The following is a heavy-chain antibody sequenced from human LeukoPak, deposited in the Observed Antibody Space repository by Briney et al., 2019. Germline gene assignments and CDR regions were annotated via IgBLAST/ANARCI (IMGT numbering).Heavy chain of an antibody. CDR3: ARGEPYYYDSSGYLDY. V-gene: IGHV3-21*01. CDR1: GFTFSSYS. D-gene: IGHD3-22*01. J-gene: IGHJ4*02. CDR2: ISSSSSYI. Sequence: GGSLRLSCAASGFTFSSYSMNWVRQAPGKGLEWVSSISSSSSYIYYADSVKGRFTISRDNAKNSLYLQMNSLRAEDTAVYYCARGEPYYYDSSGYLDYWGQGTLVTVSS.